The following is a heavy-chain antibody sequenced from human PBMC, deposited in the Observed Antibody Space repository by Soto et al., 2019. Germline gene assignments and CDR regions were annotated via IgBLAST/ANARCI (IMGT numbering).Heavy chain of an antibody. CDR2: IYSGGST. V-gene: IGHV3-53*01. J-gene: IGHJ6*02. Sequence: QTGGSLRLSCAASGFTVSSNYMSWVRQAPGKGLEWVSVIYSGGSTYYADSVKGRFTISRDNSKNTLYLQMNSLRAEDTAVYYCARDLFGSEDDNPYYYYGMDVWGQGTTVTVSS. CDR3: ARDLFGSEDDNPYYYYGMDV. CDR1: GFTVSSNY. D-gene: IGHD2-15*01.